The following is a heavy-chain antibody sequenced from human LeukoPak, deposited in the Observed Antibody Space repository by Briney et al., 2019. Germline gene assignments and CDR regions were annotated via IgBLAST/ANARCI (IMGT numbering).Heavy chain of an antibody. CDR3: ATGSGSYYSLIDY. CDR2: ISGSGGST. V-gene: IGHV3-23*01. Sequence: GGSLRLSCAASGFTFSSYGMSWVRQAPGKGLEWVSAISGSGGSTYYADSVKGRFTISRDNSRNTLYLQMNNLRAEDTAIYYCATGSGSYYSLIDYWGQGTLVTVSS. J-gene: IGHJ4*02. CDR1: GFTFSSYG. D-gene: IGHD3-10*01.